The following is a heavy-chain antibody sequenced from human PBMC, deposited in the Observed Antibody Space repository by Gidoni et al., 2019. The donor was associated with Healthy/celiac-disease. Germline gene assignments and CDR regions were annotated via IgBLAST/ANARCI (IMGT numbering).Heavy chain of an antibody. Sequence: QVQLVQSGAEVKKPGSSVKVSCKASGGTFSSYAISWVRQAPGQGLEWMGGIIPIFGTANYAQKFQGRVTITADESTSTAYMELSSLRSEDTAVYYCAREWGRDGYNTPDGWYFDLWGRGTLVTVSS. CDR1: GGTFSSYA. CDR2: IIPIFGTA. J-gene: IGHJ2*01. V-gene: IGHV1-69*01. CDR3: AREWGRDGYNTPDGWYFDL. D-gene: IGHD3-16*01.